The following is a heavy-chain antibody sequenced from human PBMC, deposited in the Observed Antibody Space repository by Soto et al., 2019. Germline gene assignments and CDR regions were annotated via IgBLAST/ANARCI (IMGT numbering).Heavy chain of an antibody. D-gene: IGHD1-26*01. CDR1: GLTVSSNY. CDR2: MYSGGTT. CDR3: AARGGSSFEY. J-gene: IGHJ4*02. V-gene: IGHV3-66*01. Sequence: VQLVESGGGLVQPGGSLRLSCAASGLTVSSNYMSWVRQAPGKGLEWVSLMYSGGTTYYADSVKGRFTISRDSSKNTLYIQMNSLRAEDTAVYYCAARGGSSFEYWGQGTQVTVSS.